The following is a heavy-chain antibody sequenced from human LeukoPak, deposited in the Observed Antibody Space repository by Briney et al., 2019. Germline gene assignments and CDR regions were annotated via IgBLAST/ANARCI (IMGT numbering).Heavy chain of an antibody. CDR1: GGTFSSYA. Sequence: ASVKVSCKASGGTFSSYAISWVRQAPGQGLEWMGIINPSAVTTSYAQKFQGRVTMTRDTSTSTVYMELSSLRSDDTAVYYCASGLATVTTRNYYYHMDVWGKGTTVTVSS. CDR2: INPSAVTT. D-gene: IGHD4-11*01. V-gene: IGHV1-46*01. CDR3: ASGLATVTTRNYYYHMDV. J-gene: IGHJ6*03.